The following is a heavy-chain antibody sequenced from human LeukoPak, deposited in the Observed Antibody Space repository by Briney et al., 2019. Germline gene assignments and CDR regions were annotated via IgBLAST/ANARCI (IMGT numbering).Heavy chain of an antibody. J-gene: IGHJ4*02. Sequence: GGSLRLSCAASGFTFSSYAMSWVRQAPGKGLEWVSAISGSGGSTYYADSVKGRFTISRDNSKNTLYLQMNSLRAEDTAVYYCAKDIAGNYDFWSGPVDYWGQGTLVTVSS. CDR2: ISGSGGST. D-gene: IGHD3-3*01. CDR1: GFTFSSYA. CDR3: AKDIAGNYDFWSGPVDY. V-gene: IGHV3-23*01.